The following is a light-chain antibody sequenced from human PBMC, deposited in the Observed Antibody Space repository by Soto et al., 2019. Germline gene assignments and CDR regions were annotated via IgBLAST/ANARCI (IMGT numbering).Light chain of an antibody. Sequence: EVVLTQSPVTLTLSPGERATLSCRASQSFRGLLAWYQQKPGQAPRLLIYDAYNRATGIPPRFSGSGSGTDFTLTISSLEPEDSAVYYCQQRHMWPIPFGQGTRLENK. J-gene: IGKJ5*01. CDR2: DAY. CDR1: QSFRGL. V-gene: IGKV3-11*01. CDR3: QQRHMWPIP.